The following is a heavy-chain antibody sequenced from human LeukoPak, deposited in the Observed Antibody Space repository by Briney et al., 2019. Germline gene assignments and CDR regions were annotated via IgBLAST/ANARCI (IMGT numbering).Heavy chain of an antibody. J-gene: IGHJ4*02. V-gene: IGHV3-11*01. CDR2: ISSSGSPM. CDR3: ARVAPIDY. Sequence: GGSLRLSCAASGFTFSDYFMTWIRQAPGKGPEWVSYISSSGSPMYYADSVKGRFSISRDNAKNFVYLQMDSLRADDTAVYYCARVAPIDYWGQGTLVTVSS. CDR1: GFTFSDYF.